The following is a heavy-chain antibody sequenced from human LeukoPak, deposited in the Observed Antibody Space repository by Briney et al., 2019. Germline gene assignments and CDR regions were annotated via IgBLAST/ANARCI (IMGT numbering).Heavy chain of an antibody. CDR3: ARPGYYSSTSCQSPPDY. CDR1: GFHFTNYC. Sequence: GGSLEISCKGSGFHFTNYCIAWVRQVPGKGLEWGGIIYLGDSDTGYTPSCQGHVTSSADKSISNAYLQWSSLKDTDTAMYYCARPGYYSSTSCQSPPDYCGQGTLVTVSS. V-gene: IGHV5-51*01. J-gene: IGHJ4*02. D-gene: IGHD2-2*01. CDR2: IYLGDSDT.